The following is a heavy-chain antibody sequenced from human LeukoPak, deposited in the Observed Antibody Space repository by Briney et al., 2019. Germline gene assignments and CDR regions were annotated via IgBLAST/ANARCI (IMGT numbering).Heavy chain of an antibody. CDR1: GYTFTSYH. V-gene: IGHV1-2*02. CDR3: ARALTYYYGSGRAPAPIDY. Sequence: ASVKVSCKASGYTFTSYHMHWVRQAPGQGLEWMGWINPNSGGTNYAQKFQGRVTMTRDTSISTAYMELSRLRSDDTAVYYCARALTYYYGSGRAPAPIDYWGQGTLVTVSS. CDR2: INPNSGGT. D-gene: IGHD3-10*01. J-gene: IGHJ4*02.